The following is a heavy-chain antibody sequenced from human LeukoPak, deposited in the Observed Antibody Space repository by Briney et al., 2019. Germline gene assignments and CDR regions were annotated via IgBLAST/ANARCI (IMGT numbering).Heavy chain of an antibody. J-gene: IGHJ4*02. Sequence: GGSLRLSCAASGFTFSSYWMSWVRQAPGKGLEWVANIKQDGSEKYYVDSVKGRFTISRDNAKNSLYLQMNSLRAEDTAVYYCARDNYGDYGGIFDYWGQGTLVTVSS. CDR2: IKQDGSEK. D-gene: IGHD4-17*01. CDR1: GFTFSSYW. V-gene: IGHV3-7*01. CDR3: ARDNYGDYGGIFDY.